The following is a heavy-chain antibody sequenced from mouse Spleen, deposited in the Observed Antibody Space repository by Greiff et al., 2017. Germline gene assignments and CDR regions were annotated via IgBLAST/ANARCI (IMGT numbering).Heavy chain of an antibody. V-gene: IGHV14-4*01. D-gene: IGHD2-4*01. J-gene: IGHJ2*01. Sequence: EVQLQESGAELVRPGASVKLSCTASGFNIKDDYMHWVKQRPEQGLEWIGWIDPENGDTEYASKFQGKATITADPSSNTAYLQLSSLTSEDTAVYYCTTRSTMIIPFDYWGQGTTLTVSS. CDR3: TTRSTMIIPFDY. CDR2: IDPENGDT. CDR1: GFNIKDDY.